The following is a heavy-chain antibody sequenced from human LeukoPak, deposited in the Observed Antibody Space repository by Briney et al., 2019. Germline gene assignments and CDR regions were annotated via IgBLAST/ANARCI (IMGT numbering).Heavy chain of an antibody. CDR3: ARAYTIADQFDY. CDR2: ISGTGHSI. J-gene: IGHJ4*02. V-gene: IGHV3-21*01. CDR1: GFTFTTYA. Sequence: PGGSLRLSCAASGFTFTTYAMNWVRQAPGKGLEWVSAISGTGHSIYYAASVKGRFTISRDDAKNSVYLQMNNLRGEDTAVYYCARAYTIADQFDYWGQGSLVTVSS. D-gene: IGHD4-11*01.